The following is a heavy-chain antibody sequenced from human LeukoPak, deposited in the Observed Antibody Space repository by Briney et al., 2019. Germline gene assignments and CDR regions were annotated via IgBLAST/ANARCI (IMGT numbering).Heavy chain of an antibody. D-gene: IGHD3-10*01. CDR2: ISWNSGSR. Sequence: SGGSPRLSCTASGFTFDAYAMHWVRQPPGKGLEWVSGISWNSGSRGYADSVRGRFTISRDNAKNTLYLQMNSLRAEDTAVYYCARDSTWFGELSPSYPPVGFFDPWGQGTLVTVSS. CDR1: GFTFDAYA. J-gene: IGHJ5*02. V-gene: IGHV3-9*01. CDR3: ARDSTWFGELSPSYPPVGFFDP.